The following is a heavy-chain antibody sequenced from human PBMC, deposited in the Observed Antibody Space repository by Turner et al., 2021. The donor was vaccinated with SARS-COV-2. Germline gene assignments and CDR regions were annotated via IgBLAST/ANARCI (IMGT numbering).Heavy chain of an antibody. V-gene: IGHV1-24*01. CDR3: ATGVAVTGTPSEYYYYYGMDV. D-gene: IGHD6-19*01. CDR1: GYFPTELS. Sequence: QVQLVQSGAVVKKPGASVKVSCKVSGYFPTELSTHWVRQAPGQGLEWMGGFDPEEGETIYAQKFQGRVTMTEDTSTDTAYMELSSLRSEDTAVYYCATGVAVTGTPSEYYYYYGMDVWGQETTVTVSS. CDR2: FDPEEGET. J-gene: IGHJ6*02.